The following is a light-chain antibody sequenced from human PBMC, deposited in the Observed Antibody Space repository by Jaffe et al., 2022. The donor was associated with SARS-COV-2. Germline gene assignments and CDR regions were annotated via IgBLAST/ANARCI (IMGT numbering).Light chain of an antibody. V-gene: IGKV1-6*01. CDR1: QGIKND. CDR2: AAS. J-gene: IGKJ4*01. Sequence: AIQLTQSPSSLSASVGDRVTITCRASQGIKNDLGWYQQKPGKAPKLLIYAASSLQSGVPSRFSGSGSGTDFTLTISSLKPEDFATYYCLQDFNYPLTFGGGTKVEI. CDR3: LQDFNYPLT.